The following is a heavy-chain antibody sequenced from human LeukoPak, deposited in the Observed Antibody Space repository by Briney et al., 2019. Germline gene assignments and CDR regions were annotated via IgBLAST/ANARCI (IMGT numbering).Heavy chain of an antibody. V-gene: IGHV3-30*02. CDR3: AKDAVAPGDFWSGYRTNGY. CDR1: GFTFSSYG. CDR2: IRYDGSNK. Sequence: PGGSLRLSCAASGFTFSSYGMHWVRQAPGKGLEWVAFIRYDGSNKYYADSVRGRFTISRDNSKNTLYLQMNSLRAEDTAVYYCAKDAVAPGDFWSGYRTNGYWGQGTLVTVSS. J-gene: IGHJ4*02. D-gene: IGHD3-3*01.